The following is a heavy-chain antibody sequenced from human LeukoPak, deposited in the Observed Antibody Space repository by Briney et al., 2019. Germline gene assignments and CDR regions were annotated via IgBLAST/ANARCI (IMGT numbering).Heavy chain of an antibody. D-gene: IGHD3-22*01. CDR3: ARLSGGYSDYYYYYMDV. V-gene: IGHV4-34*01. Sequence: SETLSLTCTVYGGSFSGYFWSWIRQPPGKGLEWIGEINHSGSTNYNPSLKSRVTISVDTSKNLFSLKLSSVTAADTAVYYCARLSGGYSDYYYYYMDVWGKGTTVTVSS. J-gene: IGHJ6*03. CDR1: GGSFSGYF. CDR2: INHSGST.